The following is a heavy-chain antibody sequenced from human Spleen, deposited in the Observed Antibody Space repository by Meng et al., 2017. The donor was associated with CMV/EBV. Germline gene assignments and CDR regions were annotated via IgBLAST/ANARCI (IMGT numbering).Heavy chain of an antibody. V-gene: IGHV4-59*01. D-gene: IGHD4-11*01. Sequence: SETLSLTCTVSDASINNYYWSWIRQPPGKGLEWIGYIYYTGSTNYNPSLKSRVTTSVDTSKNQFSLKLRYVTAADTAVYYCVRAPYSNPVYYYGLDVWGQGTTVTVSS. CDR2: IYYTGST. CDR3: VRAPYSNPVYYYGLDV. J-gene: IGHJ6*02. CDR1: DASINNYY.